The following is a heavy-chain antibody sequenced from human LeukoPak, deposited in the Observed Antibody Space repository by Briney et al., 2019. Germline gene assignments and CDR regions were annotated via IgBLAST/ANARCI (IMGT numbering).Heavy chain of an antibody. V-gene: IGHV1-18*01. CDR3: ARVYKKITTVTTGALYY. Sequence: GASVKVSCKASGYTFTSYGISWVRQAPGQGLEWMGWISAYNGNTNYAQKFQGRVTITTDESTSTAYMELSSLRSEDTAVYYCARVYKKITTVTTGALYYWGQGTLVTVSS. J-gene: IGHJ4*02. CDR1: GYTFTSYG. CDR2: ISAYNGNT. D-gene: IGHD4-17*01.